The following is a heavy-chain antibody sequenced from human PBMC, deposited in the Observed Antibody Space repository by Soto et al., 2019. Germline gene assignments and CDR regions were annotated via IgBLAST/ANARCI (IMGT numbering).Heavy chain of an antibody. D-gene: IGHD6-13*01. J-gene: IGHJ5*02. CDR1: GGSFSGYY. Sequence: PSETLSLTCAVYGGSFSGYYWSWIRQPPGKGLEWIGEINHSGSTNYNPSLKSRVTISVDTSKNQFSLKLRSVTAADTAVYYCARGLIGSIAAAKYPRDWFDPWGQGTLVTV. V-gene: IGHV4-34*01. CDR2: INHSGST. CDR3: ARGLIGSIAAAKYPRDWFDP.